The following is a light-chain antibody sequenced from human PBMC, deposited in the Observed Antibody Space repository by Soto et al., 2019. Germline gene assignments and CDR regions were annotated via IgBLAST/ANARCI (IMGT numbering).Light chain of an antibody. CDR2: GDN. J-gene: IGLJ3*02. CDR3: QSYDSSLSGRV. V-gene: IGLV1-40*01. Sequence: QSVLTQAPSVSGAPGQRCTISCTGSSANIGAGYDVHWYQQLPGTAPKLLIFGDNKRPSGVPDRFSGSKSGTSASLAITGLQTEDEADYYCQSYDSSLSGRVFGGGTQLTVL. CDR1: SANIGAGYD.